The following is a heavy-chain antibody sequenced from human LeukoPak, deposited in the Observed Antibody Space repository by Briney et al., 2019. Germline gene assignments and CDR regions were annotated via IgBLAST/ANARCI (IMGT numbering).Heavy chain of an antibody. CDR1: GFTFSSYG. V-gene: IGHV3-33*06. CDR2: IWYDGSNK. D-gene: IGHD2-2*01. J-gene: IGHJ4*02. CDR3: AKVPTPVYCSSTSCYDRIAHFDY. Sequence: GRSLRLSCAASGFTFSSYGMHWVRQAPGKGLEWVAVIWYDGSNKDYADSVKGRFTISRDNSKNTLYLQMNSLRAEDTAVYYCAKVPTPVYCSSTSCYDRIAHFDYWGQGTLVTVSS.